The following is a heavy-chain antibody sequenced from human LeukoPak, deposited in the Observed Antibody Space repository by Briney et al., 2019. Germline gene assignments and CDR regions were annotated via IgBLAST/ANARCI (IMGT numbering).Heavy chain of an antibody. CDR1: GGSISSGDYY. CDR3: ARRYGSGSSLDY. V-gene: IGHV4-30-4*01. J-gene: IGHJ4*02. CDR2: IYYSGST. D-gene: IGHD3-10*01. Sequence: SETLCLTCTVSGGSISSGDYYRSWIRQPPGKGLEWIGYIYYSGSTYYNPSLKSRVTRSVDTSKNQFSLKLSSVTAADTAVYYCARRYGSGSSLDYWGQGTLVTDSS.